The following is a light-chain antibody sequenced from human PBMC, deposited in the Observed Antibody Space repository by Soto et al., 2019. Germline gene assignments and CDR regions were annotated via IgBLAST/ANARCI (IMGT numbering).Light chain of an antibody. CDR2: GAS. Sequence: EIVLRRSPGTLSLSPGERATLSARPGQGVSSSYLAGNHQKPGQPPRRLIYGASSRATGIPDRFSGSGSGTDFTLTISRLEPEDFAVYYCQQYDGSLGLTFGGGTKVEIK. V-gene: IGKV3-20*01. CDR3: QQYDGSLGLT. J-gene: IGKJ4*01. CDR1: QGVSSSY.